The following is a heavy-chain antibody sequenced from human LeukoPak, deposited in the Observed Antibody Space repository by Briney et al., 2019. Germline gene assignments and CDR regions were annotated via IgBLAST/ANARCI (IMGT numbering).Heavy chain of an antibody. J-gene: IGHJ3*02. D-gene: IGHD1-26*01. CDR3: AKIEVDRYFDAFDI. CDR1: GFTLRSYA. V-gene: IGHV3-23*01. CDR2: ISGSGDST. Sequence: PGGSLRLSCAASGFTLRSYAMSWVRQAPGKGLEWVSAISGSGDSTYYADSVKGRFTISRDNSKNTLYLQMNSLRAEDTAVYYCAKIEVDRYFDAFDIWGQGTMVTVSS.